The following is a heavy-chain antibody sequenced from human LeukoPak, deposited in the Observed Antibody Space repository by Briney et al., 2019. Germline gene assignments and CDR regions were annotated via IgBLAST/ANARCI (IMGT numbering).Heavy chain of an antibody. CDR1: GGSISSYY. Sequence: PSGTLSLTCNVSGGSISSYYWNWIRQPPGKGLEWIGYMSYSGSTHYNPSLESRVTILADTSTSQVSLTLSSVTAEDTAVYYCATYPHYYGTSGVDYWGQGTLVTVSS. J-gene: IGHJ4*02. D-gene: IGHD3-10*01. CDR2: MSYSGST. CDR3: ATYPHYYGTSGVDY. V-gene: IGHV4-59*08.